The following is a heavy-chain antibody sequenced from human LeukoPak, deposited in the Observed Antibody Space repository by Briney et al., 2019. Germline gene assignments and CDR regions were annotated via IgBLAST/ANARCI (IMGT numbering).Heavy chain of an antibody. CDR1: GXSVSSNSAA. J-gene: IGHJ3*02. Sequence: SQTLSLTCAISGXSVSSNSAAWNWIRQSPSIGLEWLGRTYYRSKWYYDYAVSVKSRVTVNPDTSKNQFSLHLNSVTPEDTAMYYCARDFTVIPLVAAFDIWGQGTMVTVSS. CDR3: ARDFTVIPLVAAFDI. D-gene: IGHD3-22*01. V-gene: IGHV6-1*01. CDR2: TYYRSKWYY.